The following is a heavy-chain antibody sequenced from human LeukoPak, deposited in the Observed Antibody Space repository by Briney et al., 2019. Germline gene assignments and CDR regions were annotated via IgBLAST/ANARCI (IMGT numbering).Heavy chain of an antibody. Sequence: SETLSLTCTVSGGSMTSYYWSWIRQPTGKGLEWIGRIYTSGCTNYNPSLKSRVTMSVDTSKNQFSLELRSVTAADTALYYCARDYNDILTGCFDYWGQGTLVTVSP. CDR1: GGSMTSYY. D-gene: IGHD3-9*01. J-gene: IGHJ4*02. CDR2: IYTSGCT. V-gene: IGHV4-4*07. CDR3: ARDYNDILTGCFDY.